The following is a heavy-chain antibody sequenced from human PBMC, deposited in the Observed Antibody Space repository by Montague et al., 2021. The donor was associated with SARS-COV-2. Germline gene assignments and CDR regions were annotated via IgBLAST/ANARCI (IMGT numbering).Heavy chain of an antibody. CDR1: GFTFSSYG. V-gene: IGHV3-33*01. CDR3: ARVASYYYGMDV. J-gene: IGHJ6*02. Sequence: SLRLSCAASGFTFSSYGMYWVRQAPGKGLEWVAVIWYDGSNKYYADSVKGRFTISRDNSKNTLYLQMNSLRAEDTAVYYCARVASYYYGMDVWGQGTTVTVSS. CDR2: IWYDGSNK.